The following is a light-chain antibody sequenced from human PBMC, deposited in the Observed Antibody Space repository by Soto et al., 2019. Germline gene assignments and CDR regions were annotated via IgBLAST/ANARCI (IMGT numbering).Light chain of an antibody. CDR2: GAS. CDR3: QQYGSSAPIT. J-gene: IGKJ5*01. V-gene: IGKV3-20*01. Sequence: EIVLTQSPGTLSLSPVEIATLSCRASQSARNNNLSWYQQKAGQAPRLLIYGASIRATGIPDRFSGSGSGTDFTLTISRLEPEDFALYFCQQYGSSAPITFGQGTQLEIK. CDR1: QSARNNN.